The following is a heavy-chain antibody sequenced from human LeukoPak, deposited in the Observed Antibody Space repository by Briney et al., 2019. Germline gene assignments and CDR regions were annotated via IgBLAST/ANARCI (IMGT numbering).Heavy chain of an antibody. CDR1: GGSIRSGGYY. CDR2: IYTSGTT. Sequence: PSETLSLTCTVSGGSIRSGGYYWSWIRQPAGKGLEWIRRIYTSGTTYYNPSLKSRATISVDTSKNQFSLKLSSVTAADTAVYYCVRGRYSSGWFKDKNWFDPWGQGIPVTVSS. D-gene: IGHD6-19*01. CDR3: VRGRYSSGWFKDKNWFDP. V-gene: IGHV4-61*02. J-gene: IGHJ5*02.